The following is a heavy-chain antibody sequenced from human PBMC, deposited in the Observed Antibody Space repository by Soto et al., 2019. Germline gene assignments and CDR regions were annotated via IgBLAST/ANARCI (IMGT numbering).Heavy chain of an antibody. CDR3: VRGGPVAGPTSSEAYHPFDF. J-gene: IGHJ4*02. CDR1: GYTFSDHY. CDR2: INPNSGGT. D-gene: IGHD6-19*01. V-gene: IGHV1-2*02. Sequence: VASVKVSCKTSGYTFSDHYTHWVRQAPGQGLEWMGWINPNSGGTGYAEKFQGRVTMTRDTSISTAYMELSRLNSDDTAVYYCVRGGPVAGPTSSEAYHPFDFWGQGTLVTVSS.